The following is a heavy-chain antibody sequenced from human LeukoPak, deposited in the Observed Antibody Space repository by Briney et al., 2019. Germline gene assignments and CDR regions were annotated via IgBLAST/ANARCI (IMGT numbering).Heavy chain of an antibody. CDR1: GFIFSTYG. Sequence: PGTSLRLSCAASGFIFSTYGMHWVRQAPGKGLEWVSAIWEDGSNIHYRDSVKGRFTISRDNSKNALYLQMSNLRAEDTAVYYCARVGYNSGWYEYWGQGTLVTVSS. D-gene: IGHD6-19*01. CDR2: IWEDGSNI. CDR3: ARVGYNSGWYEY. V-gene: IGHV3-33*01. J-gene: IGHJ4*02.